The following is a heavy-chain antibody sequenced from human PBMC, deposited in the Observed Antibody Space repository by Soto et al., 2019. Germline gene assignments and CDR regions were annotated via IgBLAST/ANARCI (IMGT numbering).Heavy chain of an antibody. CDR3: ASFRNRDMIVVGDDAFDI. CDR1: GGSISSYY. V-gene: IGHV4-59*01. J-gene: IGHJ3*02. CDR2: IYYSGST. D-gene: IGHD3-22*01. Sequence: SETLSLTCTVSGGSISSYYWSWIRQPPGKGLEWIGYIYYSGSTNYNPSLRSRVTISVDTSKNQFSLKLSSVTAADTAVYYCASFRNRDMIVVGDDAFDIWGQGTMVTVSS.